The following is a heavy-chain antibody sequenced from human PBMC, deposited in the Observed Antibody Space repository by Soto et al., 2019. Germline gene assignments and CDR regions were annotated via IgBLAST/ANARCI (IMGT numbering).Heavy chain of an antibody. CDR2: IYYSGST. J-gene: IGHJ4*02. CDR3: ARQGNSSGFRRPIRQFDY. D-gene: IGHD5-18*01. CDR1: GGSISSSSYY. V-gene: IGHV4-39*01. Sequence: SETLSLTCTVSGGSISSSSYYWGWIRQPPGKGLEWVGSIYYSGSTYYNSSLKSRVTMSVDTSKNQFSLKLSSVTAADTAVYYCARQGNSSGFRRPIRQFDYWGQGTLVTVS.